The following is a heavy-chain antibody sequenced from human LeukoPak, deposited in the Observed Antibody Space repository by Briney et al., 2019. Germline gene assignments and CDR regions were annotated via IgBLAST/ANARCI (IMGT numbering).Heavy chain of an antibody. J-gene: IGHJ4*02. Sequence: PSETLSLTCTVSGGSISSYYWSWIRQPPGKGLEWIGYIYYSGSTNYNPSLKSRVTISVDTSKNQFSLKLSSVTAADTAVYYCARAPRGAFDYWGQGTLVTVSS. CDR1: GGSISSYY. V-gene: IGHV4-59*01. CDR2: IYYSGST. CDR3: ARAPRGAFDY. D-gene: IGHD3-16*01.